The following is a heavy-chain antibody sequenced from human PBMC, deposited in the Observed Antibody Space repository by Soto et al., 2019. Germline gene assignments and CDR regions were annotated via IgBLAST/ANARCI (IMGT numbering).Heavy chain of an antibody. V-gene: IGHV4-59*01. D-gene: IGHD1-26*01. CDR1: GGSIISDY. J-gene: IGHJ6*02. CDR2: VRNSGST. CDR3: ARDLLSGRYGMDV. Sequence: SETLSLTCTVSGGSIISDYWSWIRQPPEKGLEWIGYVRNSGSTNYNPSLKSRVTISVDTSKNQFSLKLSSVTAADTGVYYCARDLLSGRYGMDVWGQGTTVTVSS.